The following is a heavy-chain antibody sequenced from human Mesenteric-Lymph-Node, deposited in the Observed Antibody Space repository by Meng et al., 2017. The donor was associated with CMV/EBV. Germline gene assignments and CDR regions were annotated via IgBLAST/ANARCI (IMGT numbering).Heavy chain of an antibody. CDR1: RFTFSTYA. CDR2: ISGSGGTT. CDR3: AREPIDSAAGTGFGLDQDY. J-gene: IGHJ4*02. V-gene: IGHV3-23*01. D-gene: IGHD6-13*01. Sequence: GESLKISCAASRFTFSTYAMTWVRQAPGEGLEWVSFISGSGGTTYYADSVQGRFTVSRDNSKNTLYLQMNSLRGEDTAVYHCAREPIDSAAGTGFGLDQDYWGQGTLVTVSS.